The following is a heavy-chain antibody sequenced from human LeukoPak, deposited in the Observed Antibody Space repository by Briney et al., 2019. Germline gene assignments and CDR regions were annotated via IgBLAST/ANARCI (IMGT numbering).Heavy chain of an antibody. CDR3: ARGGYFGYCSGGSCPDAFDI. D-gene: IGHD2-15*01. J-gene: IGHJ3*02. Sequence: ASVKVSCKASGYTFTSYGISWVRQAPGQGLEWMGWISAYNGNTNYAQKLQGRVTMTTDTSTSTAYMELRSLRSDDTAAYYCARGGYFGYCSGGSCPDAFDIWGQGTMVTVSS. CDR1: GYTFTSYG. V-gene: IGHV1-18*01. CDR2: ISAYNGNT.